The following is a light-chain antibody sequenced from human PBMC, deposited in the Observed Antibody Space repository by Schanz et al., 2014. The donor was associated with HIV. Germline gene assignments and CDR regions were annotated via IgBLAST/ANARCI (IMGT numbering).Light chain of an antibody. CDR3: QQYYTSPWT. CDR1: QSVLYSSNNKNY. CDR2: WAS. J-gene: IGKJ1*01. Sequence: DIVMTQSPDSLAVSLGERATINCRSSQSVLYSSNNKNYLAWYQQKPGQPPKLLIYWASTRESGVPDRFGGGGSGTDFTLSISSLQAEDVAVYYCQQYYTSPWTFGQGTKVEIK. V-gene: IGKV4-1*01.